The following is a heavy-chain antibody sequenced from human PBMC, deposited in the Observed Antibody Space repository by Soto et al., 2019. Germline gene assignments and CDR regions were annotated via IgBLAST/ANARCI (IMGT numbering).Heavy chain of an antibody. Sequence: PSETLSLTCTVSCGSISSYYWSWIRQPPGKGLEWIGYIYYSGSTNYNPSLKSRVTISVDTSKNQFSLKLSSVTAADTAVYYCASTSGSYYGYYYYGMDVWGQGTTVTVSS. J-gene: IGHJ6*02. CDR1: CGSISSYY. D-gene: IGHD1-26*01. CDR2: IYYSGST. V-gene: IGHV4-59*01. CDR3: ASTSGSYYGYYYYGMDV.